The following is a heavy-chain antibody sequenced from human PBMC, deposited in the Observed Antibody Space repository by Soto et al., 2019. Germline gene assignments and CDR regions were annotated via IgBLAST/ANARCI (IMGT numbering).Heavy chain of an antibody. V-gene: IGHV4-30-2*01. D-gene: IGHD3-3*02. CDR3: ARAFTSLGLFDY. J-gene: IGHJ4*02. CDR2: LYYGGTT. Sequence: TLAITFSVSGCSITSGGYSWSWLRQPPGKGLEWIGYLYYGGTTYSNPSLKSRVTISVDWSKNQFSLKMNSVTAADTAVYYCARAFTSLGLFDYWGPGTLVNVSA. CDR1: GCSITSGGYS.